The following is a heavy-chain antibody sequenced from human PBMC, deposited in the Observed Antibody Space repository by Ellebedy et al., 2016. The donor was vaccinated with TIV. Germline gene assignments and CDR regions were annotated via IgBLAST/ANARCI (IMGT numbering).Heavy chain of an antibody. V-gene: IGHV1-18*04. Sequence: AASVKVSCKASGYILTTYAISWVRQAPGQGLEWMAWISADNDYTNYAQKFQGRVTITRDTSINTAYMELSSLRSEDTAVYYCARNPAHTGYFDPWGQGTLVTVSS. D-gene: IGHD3-9*01. CDR2: ISADNDYT. CDR1: GYILTTYA. CDR3: ARNPAHTGYFDP. J-gene: IGHJ5*02.